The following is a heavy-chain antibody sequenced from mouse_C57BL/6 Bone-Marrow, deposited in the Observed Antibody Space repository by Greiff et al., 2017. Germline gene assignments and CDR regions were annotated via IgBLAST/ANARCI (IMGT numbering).Heavy chain of an antibody. J-gene: IGHJ2*01. D-gene: IGHD3-2*02. V-gene: IGHV1-74*01. CDR2: VHPSASDT. Sequence: VQLQQPGAELVKPGASVKVSCKASGYTFTSYWMHWVKQRPGQGLEWIGRVHPSASDTNYNQKFKGKATLTVDKSSSTAYMQLSSLASEDAAVYYCAIGDSAGYDFDYWGQGTTLTVSS. CDR1: GYTFTSYW. CDR3: AIGDSAGYDFDY.